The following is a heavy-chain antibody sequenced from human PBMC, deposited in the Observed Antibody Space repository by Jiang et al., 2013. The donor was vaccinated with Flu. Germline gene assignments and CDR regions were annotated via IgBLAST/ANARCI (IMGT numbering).Heavy chain of an antibody. Sequence: SGAEVKKPGASVKVSCKASGYTFTNYIIHWVRQAPGQNLERLGWINTGNGITKYPQKFQGRVTITRDTSANTAYMDLSSLRSEDTAVYYCASSSGYGDSESWVVGPFDIWGQGTMVTVSS. J-gene: IGHJ3*02. D-gene: IGHD4-17*01. CDR1: GYTFTNYI. CDR3: ASSSGYGDSESWVVGPFDI. CDR2: INTGNGIT. V-gene: IGHV1-3*04.